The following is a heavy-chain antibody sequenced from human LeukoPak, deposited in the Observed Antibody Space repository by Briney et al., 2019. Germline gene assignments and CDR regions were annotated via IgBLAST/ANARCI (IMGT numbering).Heavy chain of an antibody. Sequence: QSGGSLRLSCAASGFTFDDYGMSWVRQAPGKGLEWVSVISGGGTSTYYTDSVKGRFTISRDNSKNTLYLQMNSLRAEDTAVYYCAKGPWLAYPYYFDYWGQGTLVTVSS. CDR2: ISGGGTST. CDR3: AKGPWLAYPYYFDY. CDR1: GFTFDDYG. V-gene: IGHV3-23*01. D-gene: IGHD6-19*01. J-gene: IGHJ4*02.